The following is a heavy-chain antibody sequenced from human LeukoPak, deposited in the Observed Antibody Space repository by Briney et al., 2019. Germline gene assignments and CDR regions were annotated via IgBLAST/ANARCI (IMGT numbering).Heavy chain of an antibody. Sequence: GRSLRLSCAASGFTFSSYSMNWVRQAPGKGLEWVSSISSSSSYIYYADSVKGRFTISRDNAKNSLYLQMNSLRAEDTAVYYCARDVVVVPAAMANYYYYYMDVWGKGTTVTISS. CDR2: ISSSSSYI. CDR1: GFTFSSYS. J-gene: IGHJ6*03. D-gene: IGHD2-2*01. CDR3: ARDVVVVPAAMANYYYYYMDV. V-gene: IGHV3-21*01.